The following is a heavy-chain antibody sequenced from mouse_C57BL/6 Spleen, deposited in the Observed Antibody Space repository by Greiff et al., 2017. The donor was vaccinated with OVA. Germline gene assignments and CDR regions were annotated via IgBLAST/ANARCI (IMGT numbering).Heavy chain of an antibody. J-gene: IGHJ1*03. D-gene: IGHD2-5*01. CDR1: GYTFTSYG. CDR2: IYPRNGNT. CDR3: ARAEDSNDCYFDD. V-gene: IGHV1-81*01. Sequence: VQLQQSGAELARPGASVKLSCKASGYTFTSYGISWVKQSTGQGLEWIGAIYPRNGNTYYNEKFKGKATLTADKSSSTAYMELSSLTSEDSAVYCCARAEDSNDCYFDDWGTGTTVTVSS.